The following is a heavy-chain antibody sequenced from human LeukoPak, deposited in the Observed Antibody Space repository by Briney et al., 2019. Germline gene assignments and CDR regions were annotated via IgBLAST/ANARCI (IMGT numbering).Heavy chain of an antibody. Sequence: GESLKISCKASGYSFTTCWIGWVRQMPGKGLEWMGIIYPGDSDTRYSPSFQGQVTISADKSISTAYLQWSSLKASDTAMYYCARSNSYYDSSAFDIWGQGTMVTVSS. V-gene: IGHV5-51*01. CDR2: IYPGDSDT. D-gene: IGHD3-22*01. CDR1: GYSFTTCW. J-gene: IGHJ3*02. CDR3: ARSNSYYDSSAFDI.